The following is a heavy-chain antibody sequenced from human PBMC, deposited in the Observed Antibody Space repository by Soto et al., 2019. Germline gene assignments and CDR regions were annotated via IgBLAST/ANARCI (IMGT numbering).Heavy chain of an antibody. Sequence: QVQLVQSGAEVKTPGASVKVSCKASGYTFTSYAMHWVRQAPGQRLEWMGWINAGNGNTKYSQKFQGRVTITRDTSASTAYMELSSLRSEDTAVYYCATGYDFWSGGAYMDVWGKGTTVTVSS. CDR3: ATGYDFWSGGAYMDV. V-gene: IGHV1-3*01. CDR2: INAGNGNT. D-gene: IGHD3-3*01. CDR1: GYTFTSYA. J-gene: IGHJ6*03.